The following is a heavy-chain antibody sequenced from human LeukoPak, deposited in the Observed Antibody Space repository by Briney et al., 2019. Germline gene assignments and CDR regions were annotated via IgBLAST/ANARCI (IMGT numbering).Heavy chain of an antibody. D-gene: IGHD1-26*01. J-gene: IGHJ4*02. V-gene: IGHV4-59*08. Sequence: SETLSLTCTVSGGSISSYYWSWIRQPPGKGLEWIGYICYSGSTNYNPSLKSRVTISVDTSKNQFSLKLSSVTAADTAVYYCAMSDSGSYFPFDYWGQGTLVTVSS. CDR1: GGSISSYY. CDR3: AMSDSGSYFPFDY. CDR2: ICYSGST.